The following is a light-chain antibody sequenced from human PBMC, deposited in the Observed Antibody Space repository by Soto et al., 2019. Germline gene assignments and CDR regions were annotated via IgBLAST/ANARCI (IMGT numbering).Light chain of an antibody. CDR3: QQYSTSPLA. V-gene: IGKV3-20*01. Sequence: DIVLTHSPCTLSLSPGERATLSCRTSQSVRSSHLAWYQQKSGQAPRLLIYGASSRATGIPDRFSGSGSGTDFTLTISRLEPEDFAVYHCQQYSTSPLAFGGGTKVDIK. J-gene: IGKJ4*01. CDR1: QSVRSSH. CDR2: GAS.